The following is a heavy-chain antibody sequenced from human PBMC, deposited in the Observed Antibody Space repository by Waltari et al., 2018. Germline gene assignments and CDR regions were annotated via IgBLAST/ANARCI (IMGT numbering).Heavy chain of an antibody. V-gene: IGHV3-33*01. J-gene: IGHJ4*02. CDR1: VTTFSSTS. CDR3: ARGGGGHLDY. CDR2: RSSDGIYK. D-gene: IGHD2-15*01. Sequence: QVQLVQSVGGVVQPGRSLRVSCAGSVTTFSSTSMHWVRQAPGKGVEWVASRSSDGIYKYYGDSVKGRYTVSRDNSENTLYLQMNSLRAEDTAVYYCARGGGGHLDYWGQGTPVTVSS.